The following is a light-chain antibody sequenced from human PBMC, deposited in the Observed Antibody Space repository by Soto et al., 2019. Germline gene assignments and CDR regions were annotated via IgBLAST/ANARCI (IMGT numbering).Light chain of an antibody. J-gene: IGKJ1*01. V-gene: IGKV2-28*01. CDR1: QSLLHSNGYNY. CDR2: LGS. CDR3: MQALPTGT. Sequence: DIVMTQSPLSLPVTPGEPASISCRSSQSLLHSNGYNYLDWYLQKPGQSPQLLIYLGSNRASGVPDRFSGSGSGTDFTLKISRVEAEDVWVYYCMQALPTGTFGQWTKVEIK.